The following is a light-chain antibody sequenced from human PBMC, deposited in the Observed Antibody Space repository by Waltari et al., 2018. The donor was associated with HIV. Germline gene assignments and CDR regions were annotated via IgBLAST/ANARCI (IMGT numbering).Light chain of an antibody. J-gene: IGKJ5*01. CDR2: LGS. CDR3: MQALQTPPG. V-gene: IGKV2-28*01. Sequence: DIVMTQSPLSLPVTPGEPASISCRSSQSLLHSNGYNYLDWYLQKPGQSPQLLIYLGSNRASGVPDRFSGSGSGTDFTLKISRVEAEDVGVYYCMQALQTPPGFGQGTRLEMK. CDR1: QSLLHSNGYNY.